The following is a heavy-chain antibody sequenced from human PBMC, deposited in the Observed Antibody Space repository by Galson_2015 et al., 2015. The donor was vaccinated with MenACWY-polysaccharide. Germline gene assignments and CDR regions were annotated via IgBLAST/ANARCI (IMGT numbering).Heavy chain of an antibody. V-gene: IGHV3-74*01. Sequence: SLRLSCAASGFTFSTYWMHWVRQAPGKGLVWVSRIKSDGSSTNYADSVKGRFTISRDNAKNTLYLRMNSLRAEDTAVYYCARGYSGYDWGQGTLVTVSS. J-gene: IGHJ4*02. CDR3: ARGYSGYD. CDR1: GFTFSTYW. CDR2: IKSDGSST. D-gene: IGHD5-12*01.